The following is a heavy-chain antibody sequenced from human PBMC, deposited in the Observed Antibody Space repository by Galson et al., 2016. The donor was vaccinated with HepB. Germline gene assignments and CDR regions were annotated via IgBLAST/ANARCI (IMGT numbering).Heavy chain of an antibody. CDR3: ARSLGTAIFDY. Sequence: PALVKPTQTLTLTCTFSGFSLTNGGVGVGWIRQPPGKALEWLALIYWDDDKRYSPSLKNRLTITKDTSKNQLVLVMANRDPVGTGTYYCARSLGTAIFDYWGQGSLVLVSS. J-gene: IGHJ4*02. D-gene: IGHD1-7*01. V-gene: IGHV2-5*02. CDR1: GFSLTNGGVG. CDR2: IYWDDDK.